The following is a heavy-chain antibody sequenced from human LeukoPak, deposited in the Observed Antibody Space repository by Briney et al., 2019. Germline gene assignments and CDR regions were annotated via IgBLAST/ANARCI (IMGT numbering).Heavy chain of an antibody. CDR2: IYASGST. Sequence: SETLSLTCTVSGDSISSHYWSWIRQPPGKGLEWIGYIYASGSTNYNPSLKSRVTISVDTSKNQFSLKLSSVTAADTAVYYCARGGYDFWSGFYILGYWGQGTLVTVSS. CDR3: ARGGYDFWSGFYILGY. V-gene: IGHV4-4*09. CDR1: GDSISSHY. D-gene: IGHD3-3*01. J-gene: IGHJ4*02.